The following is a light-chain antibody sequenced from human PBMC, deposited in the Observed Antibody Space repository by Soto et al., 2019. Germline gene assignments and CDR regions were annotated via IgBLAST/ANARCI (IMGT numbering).Light chain of an antibody. Sequence: QSVLTQSPSASGTPGQRVTISCSGSSTNIGSNTVNWYQHLPGTTPQLLIYTNNLRPSGVPDRFSGSKSGNSASLAISGLQAEDEADYYCAVWEDTRNGVIIGGGTKLTVL. CDR2: TNN. V-gene: IGLV1-44*01. CDR3: AVWEDTRNGVI. J-gene: IGLJ2*01. CDR1: STNIGSNT.